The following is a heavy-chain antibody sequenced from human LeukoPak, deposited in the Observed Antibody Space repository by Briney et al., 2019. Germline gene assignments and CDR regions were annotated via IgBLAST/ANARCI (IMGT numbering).Heavy chain of an antibody. CDR1: GGSFSGYY. CDR2: INHSGST. D-gene: IGHD3-10*01. V-gene: IGHV4-34*01. Sequence: SETLSLTCAVYGGSFSGYYWSWIRQPPGKGLEWIGEINHSGSTNYNPSRKSRVTISVDTSKSQFALKLSSVTAADTAVYYCARHSSLQYGSGKIDYWGQGTLVTVSS. J-gene: IGHJ4*02. CDR3: ARHSSLQYGSGKIDY.